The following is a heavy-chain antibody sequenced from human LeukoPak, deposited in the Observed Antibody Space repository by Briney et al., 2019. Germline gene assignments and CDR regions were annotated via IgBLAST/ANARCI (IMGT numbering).Heavy chain of an antibody. V-gene: IGHV4-31*03. CDR3: ARDSSGWYYWFDP. J-gene: IGHJ5*02. CDR2: IYYSGST. Sequence: SETLSLTCTVSGGSISSSSYYWSWIRQHPGKGLEWIGYIYYSGSTYYNPSLKSRVTISVDTSKNQFSLKLNSVTAADTAVYYCARDSSGWYYWFDPWGQGTLVTVSS. CDR1: GGSISSSSYY. D-gene: IGHD6-19*01.